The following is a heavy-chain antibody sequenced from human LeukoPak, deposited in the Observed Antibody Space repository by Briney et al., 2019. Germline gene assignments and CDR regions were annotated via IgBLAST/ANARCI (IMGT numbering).Heavy chain of an antibody. J-gene: IGHJ4*02. D-gene: IGHD6-19*01. CDR1: GGSISGWY. V-gene: IGHV4-59*01. Sequence: SETLSLTCAVSGGSISGWYWSWIRQPPGKGLEWIGHIYDSGTTNYNPSLKSRVTMSVDSSKNQFSLKLTSVTAADTAVYYSARETTLTGYSSGLGFNYWGQGTLVTVSS. CDR2: IYDSGTT. CDR3: ARETTLTGYSSGLGFNY.